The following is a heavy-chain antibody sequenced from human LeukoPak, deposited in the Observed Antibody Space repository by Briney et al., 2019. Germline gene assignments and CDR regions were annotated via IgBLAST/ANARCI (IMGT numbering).Heavy chain of an antibody. D-gene: IGHD2-2*01. CDR3: AKDVPAAYFDY. CDR2: ISSSSSTI. J-gene: IGHJ4*02. V-gene: IGHV3-48*01. CDR1: GFTFSSYS. Sequence: GGSLRLSCAASGFTFSSYSMNWVRQAPGKGLEWVSYISSSSSTIYYADSVKGRFTISRDNAKNSLYLQMNSLRAEDTAVYYCAKDVPAAYFDYWGQGTLVTVSS.